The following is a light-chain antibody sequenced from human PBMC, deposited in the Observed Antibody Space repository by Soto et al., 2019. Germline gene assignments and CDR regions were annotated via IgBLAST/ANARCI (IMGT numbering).Light chain of an antibody. CDR3: WSYAGSYTWV. V-gene: IGLV2-11*01. CDR1: SSDVGDYNY. CDR2: DVS. J-gene: IGLJ3*02. Sequence: QSALTQPRSVSGSPGQSVTISCTGTSSDVGDYNYVSWYQQYPGKAPKVVISDVSRLPSGVPERFSGSKSGNTASLTISGLQAEDEADYYCWSYAGSYTWVFGGGTKLTVL.